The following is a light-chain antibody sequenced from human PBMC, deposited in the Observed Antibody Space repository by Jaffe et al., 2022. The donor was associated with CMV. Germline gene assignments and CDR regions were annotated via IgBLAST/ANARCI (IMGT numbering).Light chain of an antibody. J-gene: IGKJ4*01. V-gene: IGKV1-39*01. CDR1: QTISIH. CDR3: QQSYRAPLT. CDR2: GAS. Sequence: DIQMTQSPSSLSASVGDRVIITCRASQTISIHLNWYQHKPGQVPKLLIYGASTLHSGVPSRFSGSGSGTDFSLSIRNLQPEDFATYYCQQSYRAPLTFGGGTKV.